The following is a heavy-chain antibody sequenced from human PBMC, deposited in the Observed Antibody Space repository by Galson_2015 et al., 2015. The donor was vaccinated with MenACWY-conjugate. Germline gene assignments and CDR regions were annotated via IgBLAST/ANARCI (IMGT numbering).Heavy chain of an antibody. CDR1: GYSFSPYW. D-gene: IGHD1-26*01. J-gene: IGHJ6*02. CDR3: ARHPPGGRGMDV. V-gene: IGHV5-51*01. CDR2: ISPGDSNT. Sequence: QSGAEVTKPGESLQISCKGSGYSFSPYWIAWVRQLPGKGLEWMGLISPGDSNTRYSPAFHGQVTISADKSISTAYLQLHSLQASDAAMYYCARHPPGGRGMDVWGQGTTVTVSS.